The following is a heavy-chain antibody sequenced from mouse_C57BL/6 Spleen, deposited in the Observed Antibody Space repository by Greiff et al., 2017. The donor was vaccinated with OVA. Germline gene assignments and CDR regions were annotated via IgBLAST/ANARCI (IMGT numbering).Heavy chain of an antibody. D-gene: IGHD2-1*01. V-gene: IGHV5-17*01. CDR2: ISSGSSTI. Sequence: EVQRVESGGGLVKPGGSLKLSCAASGFTFSDYGMHWVRQAPEKGLEWVAYISSGSSTIYYADTVKGRFTISRDNAKNTLFLQMTSLRSEDTAMYYCARSTMADGRFAYWGQGTLVTVSA. CDR3: ARSTMADGRFAY. CDR1: GFTFSDYG. J-gene: IGHJ3*01.